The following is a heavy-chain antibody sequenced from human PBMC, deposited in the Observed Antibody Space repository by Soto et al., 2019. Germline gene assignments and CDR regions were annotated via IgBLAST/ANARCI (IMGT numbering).Heavy chain of an antibody. Sequence: EVQLVESGGGLVQPGGSLRLSCAASGFTFSSYWMHWVRQAPGKGLVWVSRINSDGSSTSYADSVKGRFTISRDKAKNTQYLQMISLSAEDTAVYDCATDVWIDRGMDVGGQGDTLIVSS. D-gene: IGHD3-16*01. J-gene: IGHJ6*02. CDR2: INSDGSST. CDR1: GFTFSSYW. V-gene: IGHV3-74*01. CDR3: ATDVWIDRGMDV.